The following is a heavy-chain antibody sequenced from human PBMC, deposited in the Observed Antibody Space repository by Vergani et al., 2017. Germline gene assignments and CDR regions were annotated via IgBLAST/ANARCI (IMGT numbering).Heavy chain of an antibody. J-gene: IGHJ4*02. D-gene: IGHD6-19*01. CDR1: GFTFSSYA. CDR2: INGSDDKT. CDR3: SRVFYISGSYVFYF. Sequence: EVQLLESGGGLKQPGGSLRLSCAASGFTFSSYAMSWVRQAPGEGLEWVSSINGSDDKTYYTDSLGARFSISLDTYKNTLYLQMNSLRAEDTVVYFYSRVFYISGSYVFYFWGQGTLVTVSS. V-gene: IGHV3-23*01.